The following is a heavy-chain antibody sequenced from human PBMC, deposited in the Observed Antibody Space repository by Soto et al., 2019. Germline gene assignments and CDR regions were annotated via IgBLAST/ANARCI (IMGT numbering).Heavy chain of an antibody. Sequence: ASVKVSCKASGYTFTNYYMHWVRQAPGQGLEWMGVINPSGGSTNYAQNFQGRVSMTRDTSTSTVYMDLSSLRSEDTAVYYCARATSDYGGYSRFDPWGQGTLVTVSS. V-gene: IGHV1-46*01. D-gene: IGHD4-17*01. CDR2: INPSGGST. CDR1: GYTFTNYY. CDR3: ARATSDYGGYSRFDP. J-gene: IGHJ5*02.